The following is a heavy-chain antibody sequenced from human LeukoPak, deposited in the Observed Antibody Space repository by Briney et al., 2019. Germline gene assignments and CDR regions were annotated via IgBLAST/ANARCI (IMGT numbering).Heavy chain of an antibody. CDR2: ISSSSSYI. V-gene: IGHV3-21*04. Sequence: GGSLRLSCAASGFTFSSYRMNWVRQAPGKGLEWVSSISSSSSYIYYADSVKGRFTISRDNARNSLYLQMNSLRAEDTAVYYCAKAGSSSGWHSVGYWGQGTLVTVSS. J-gene: IGHJ4*02. D-gene: IGHD6-19*01. CDR1: GFTFSSYR. CDR3: AKAGSSSGWHSVGY.